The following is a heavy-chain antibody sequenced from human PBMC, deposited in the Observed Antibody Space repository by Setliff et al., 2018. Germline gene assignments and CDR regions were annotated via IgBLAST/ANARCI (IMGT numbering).Heavy chain of an antibody. V-gene: IGHV3-7*01. CDR2: IKQDGSEK. D-gene: IGHD1-1*01. CDR1: GFTFSSYW. CDR3: ARDELEQRDQYYYGMDV. J-gene: IGHJ6*02. Sequence: PGGSLRLSCAASGFTFSSYWMSWVRQAPGKGLEWVANIKQDGSEKYYVDSVKGRFTISRDSSRNTLYLQMNRLRADDTGVYYCARDELEQRDQYYYGMDVWGQGTTVTVSS.